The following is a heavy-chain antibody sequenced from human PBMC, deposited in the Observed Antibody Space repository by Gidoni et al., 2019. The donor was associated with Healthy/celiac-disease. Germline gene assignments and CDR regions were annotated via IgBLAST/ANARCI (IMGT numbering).Heavy chain of an antibody. J-gene: IGHJ6*02. CDR1: GYTITELS. CDR3: ATGITVAGTSGYYYGMDV. V-gene: IGHV1-24*01. Sequence: QVQLVQSGAEVKKPGASVKVSCKVSGYTITELSMHWVRQAPGKGLEWMGGFDPEDGETIYAQKFQGRVTMTEDTSTDTAYMELSSLRSEDTAVYYCATGITVAGTSGYYYGMDVWGQGTTVTVSS. CDR2: FDPEDGET. D-gene: IGHD6-19*01.